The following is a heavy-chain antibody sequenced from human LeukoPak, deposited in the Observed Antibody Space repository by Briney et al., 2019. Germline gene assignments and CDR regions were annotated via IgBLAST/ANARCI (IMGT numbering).Heavy chain of an antibody. V-gene: IGHV3-74*01. D-gene: IGHD3-3*01. J-gene: IGHJ4*02. CDR3: AKDHYWSIDY. CDR1: GFDFSSNW. Sequence: GGSLRLSCAASGFDFSSNWMHWVRHAPGQGLVWVSRIKGDGVSTNYADSVKGRFTISRDIAKNTLYLQMNSLRAEDTGVYYCAKDHYWSIDYWGRGTLVTVSS. CDR2: IKGDGVST.